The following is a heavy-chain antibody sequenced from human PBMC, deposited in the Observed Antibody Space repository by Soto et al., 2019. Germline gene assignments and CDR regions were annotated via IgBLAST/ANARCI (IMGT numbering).Heavy chain of an antibody. V-gene: IGHV3-33*01. Sequence: QVQLVESGGGVVQPGKSLRLSCAASGFTFSSHGMHWVRQAPGKGLEWVAFIWHDGGNKYYADSVKGRFTIFRDNLRDTLYLQMIGLRDDDTAVYYCVAPYYTEAFDIWGQGTMVMVSS. CDR2: IWHDGGNK. CDR1: GFTFSSHG. CDR3: VAPYYTEAFDI. J-gene: IGHJ3*02. D-gene: IGHD3-10*01.